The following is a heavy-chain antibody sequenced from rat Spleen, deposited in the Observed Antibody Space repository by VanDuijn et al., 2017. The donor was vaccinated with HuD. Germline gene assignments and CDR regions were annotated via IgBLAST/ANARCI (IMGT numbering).Heavy chain of an antibody. CDR2: ISYDGGST. CDR1: GFTFSDHN. J-gene: IGHJ2*01. CDR3: ARLTTVGPLFDY. Sequence: EVQLVESGGGLVQPGRSLKLSCAASGFTFSDHNMAWVRQAPRKGLEWVATISYDGGSTYYRDSVKGRFTISRDNAKNTLYLQMDSLRSEDTATYYCARLTTVGPLFDYWGQGVMVTVSS. V-gene: IGHV5-7*01. D-gene: IGHD1-1*01.